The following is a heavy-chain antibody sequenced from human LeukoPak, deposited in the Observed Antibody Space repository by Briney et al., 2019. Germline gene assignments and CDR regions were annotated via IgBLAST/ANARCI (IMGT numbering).Heavy chain of an antibody. CDR1: GFTFNKYW. CDR2: ISSSSTSI. Sequence: PGKSLRLSCAASGFTFNKYWMTWIRQAPGKGLEWVSHISSSSTSIYYEDSVKGRFTISRDNAKKSLHLQMNSLRAEDTAVYYCARTWGSGSYYDYWGQGTLVTVSS. J-gene: IGHJ4*02. D-gene: IGHD3-10*01. CDR3: ARTWGSGSYYDY. V-gene: IGHV3-11*01.